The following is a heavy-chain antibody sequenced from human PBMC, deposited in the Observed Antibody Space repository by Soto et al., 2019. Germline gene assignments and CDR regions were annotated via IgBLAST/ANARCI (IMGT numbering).Heavy chain of an antibody. Sequence: SETLSLTCAVSGGSISSSNWWSWVRQPPGKGLEWIGEIYHSGSTNFNPSLKSRVTISVDKSKNQFSLKLSSVTAADTAVYYCARVSAAGKSYGMDVWGQGTTVTVSS. V-gene: IGHV4-4*02. CDR2: IYHSGST. J-gene: IGHJ6*02. D-gene: IGHD6-13*01. CDR3: ARVSAAGKSYGMDV. CDR1: GGSISSSNW.